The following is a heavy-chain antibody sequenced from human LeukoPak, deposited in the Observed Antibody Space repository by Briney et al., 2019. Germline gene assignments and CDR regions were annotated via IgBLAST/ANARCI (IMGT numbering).Heavy chain of an antibody. V-gene: IGHV1-69*05. CDR3: ARSVGWEPRHYYYMDV. J-gene: IGHJ6*03. CDR2: IIPIFGTA. Sequence: GASLKVSCKASGGTFSSYAISWVRQAPRQGLGWMGGIIPIFGTANYAQKFQGRVTITTDESTSTAYMELSSLRSEDTAVYYCARSVGWEPRHYYYMDVWGKGTTVTVSS. D-gene: IGHD1-26*01. CDR1: GGTFSSYA.